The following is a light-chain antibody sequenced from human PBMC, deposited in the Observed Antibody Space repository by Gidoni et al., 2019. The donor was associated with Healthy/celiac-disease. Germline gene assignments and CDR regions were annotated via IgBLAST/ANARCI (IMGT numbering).Light chain of an antibody. CDR1: VLAKKY. CDR3: YSMGV. V-gene: IGLV3-27*01. CDR2: KDS. Sequence: SYELTQPSSVSVSPGQTARITCSGDVLAKKYARWFQQKPGHAPVLVIYKDSERPSGIPERFSGSSSGTTVTLTISGAQVEDEADYYCYSMGVFGGGTKLTVL. J-gene: IGLJ3*02.